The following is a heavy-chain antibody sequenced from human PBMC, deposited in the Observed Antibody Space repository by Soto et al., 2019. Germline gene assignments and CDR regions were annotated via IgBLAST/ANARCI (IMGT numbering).Heavy chain of an antibody. J-gene: IGHJ6*03. V-gene: IGHV3-23*01. CDR1: GFTFSDYS. Sequence: EVQLLESGGGLVQPGGSLRLSCAASGFTFSDYSMNWVRQAPGRGLEWVSTISSGGLSTYYADSVQGRCTISRDNSNDKVYLQMNNLRAEDTAVYYCSKAPGDYYYMDVWGKGTTVTVSS. CDR3: SKAPGDYYYMDV. CDR2: ISSGGLST.